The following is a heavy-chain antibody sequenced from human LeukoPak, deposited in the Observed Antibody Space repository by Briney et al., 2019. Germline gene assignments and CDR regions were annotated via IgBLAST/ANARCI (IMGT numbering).Heavy chain of an antibody. CDR1: GGSISSYY. Sequence: SETLSLTCTVSGGSISSYYWSWIRQPPEKGLEWIGYIYYSGSTNYNPSLKSRVTISVDTSKNQFSLKLSSVTAADTAVYYCARSPSSGYYRFNYWGQGTPVTVSS. J-gene: IGHJ4*02. CDR3: ARSPSSGYYRFNY. CDR2: IYYSGST. D-gene: IGHD3-22*01. V-gene: IGHV4-59*01.